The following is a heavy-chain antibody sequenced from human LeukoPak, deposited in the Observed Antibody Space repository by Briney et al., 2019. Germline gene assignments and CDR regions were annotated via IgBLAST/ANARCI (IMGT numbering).Heavy chain of an antibody. J-gene: IGHJ4*02. CDR1: GGSISSVY. CDR2: IYYSGRT. Sequence: SETLSLTCTVSGGSISSVYSTGIRQPPGKGLEWIGHIYYSGRTNYNPSLKSRVTISVVTSKKQFSLQLISVTAADTAVYYCARRGDGDMTPLEDLGQGTLVTVSS. D-gene: IGHD2-15*01. V-gene: IGHV4-59*08. CDR3: ARRGDGDMTPLED.